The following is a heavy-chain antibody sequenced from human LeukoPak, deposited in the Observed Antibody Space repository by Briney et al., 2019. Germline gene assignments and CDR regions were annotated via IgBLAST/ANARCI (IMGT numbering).Heavy chain of an antibody. V-gene: IGHV3-23*01. CDR1: GFPFSSYA. J-gene: IGHJ4*02. Sequence: GGSLRLSCAASGFPFSSYAMNWVRQAPGKGLEWVSVIAGSDGFTQYADSVRGRFTISRDNSKNTVYPQMNRLRVEDTALYYCVRSLDYWGQGTLVTVSS. CDR3: VRSLDY. CDR2: IAGSDGFT.